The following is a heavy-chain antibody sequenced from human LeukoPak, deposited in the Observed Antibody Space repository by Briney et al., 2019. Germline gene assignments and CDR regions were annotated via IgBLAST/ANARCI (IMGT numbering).Heavy chain of an antibody. CDR1: GFTFSDYY. Sequence: GALRLSCAASGFTFSDYYMSWIRQAPGKGLEWVSYISSSGSTIYYADSVKGRFTISRDNAKNSLYLQMNSLRAEDTAVYYCAKDWSRAAADGWGYMDVWGKGTTVTVSS. CDR2: ISSSGSTI. J-gene: IGHJ6*03. CDR3: AKDWSRAAADGWGYMDV. V-gene: IGHV3-11*04. D-gene: IGHD6-13*01.